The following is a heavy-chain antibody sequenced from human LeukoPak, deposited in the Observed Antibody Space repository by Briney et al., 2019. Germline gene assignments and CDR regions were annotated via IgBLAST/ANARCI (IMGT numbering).Heavy chain of an antibody. Sequence: PGGSLRLSCAASGFTFSSNAMSWVRQAPGKGLEWVSSISTNGAGTYCADSVKGRFTISRDNSKSTLYLQMNSLRAGDTAVYYCAKDEGRWAFDIWGQGTLVTVSS. CDR2: ISTNGAGT. CDR1: GFTFSSNA. CDR3: AKDEGRWAFDI. V-gene: IGHV3-23*01. J-gene: IGHJ3*02.